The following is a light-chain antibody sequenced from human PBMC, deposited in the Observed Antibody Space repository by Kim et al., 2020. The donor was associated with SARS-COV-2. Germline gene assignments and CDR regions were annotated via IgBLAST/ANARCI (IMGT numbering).Light chain of an antibody. CDR3: QQYGGSPFT. J-gene: IGKJ3*01. V-gene: IGKV3-20*01. Sequence: SPGERATLSCRASQSVSNNYLAWYQQKPGQTPRLLIYGASSRATGIPDRFSGSGSGTAFTLTISRLKPEDFAVYYCQQYGGSPFTFGPGTKVDIK. CDR2: GAS. CDR1: QSVSNNY.